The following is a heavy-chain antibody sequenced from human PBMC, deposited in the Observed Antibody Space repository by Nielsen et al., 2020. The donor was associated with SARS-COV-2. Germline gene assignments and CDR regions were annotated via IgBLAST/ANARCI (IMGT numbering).Heavy chain of an antibody. V-gene: IGHV3-30*03. CDR1: GFTFSSYG. CDR3: ATGIAARRGNWFDP. Sequence: GESLKISCAASGFTFSSYGMHWVRQAPGKGLEWVAVISYDGSNKYYADSVKGRFTISRDNSKNTLYLQMNSLRAEDTAVYYCATGIAARRGNWFDPWGQGTLVTVSS. D-gene: IGHD6-6*01. J-gene: IGHJ5*02. CDR2: ISYDGSNK.